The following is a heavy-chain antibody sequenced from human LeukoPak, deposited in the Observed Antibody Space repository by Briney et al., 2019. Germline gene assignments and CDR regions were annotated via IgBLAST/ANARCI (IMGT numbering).Heavy chain of an antibody. CDR3: ARAQTFVDVWGSYRSQYYFDY. D-gene: IGHD3-16*02. CDR1: GFTFSDYY. Sequence: GGSLGLSCAASGFTFSDYYMSWIRQAPGKGLEWVSYISSSGSTIYYADSVKGRFTISRDNAKNSPYLQMNSLRAEDTAVYYCARAQTFVDVWGSYRSQYYFDYWGQGTLVTVSS. V-gene: IGHV3-11*01. J-gene: IGHJ4*02. CDR2: ISSSGSTI.